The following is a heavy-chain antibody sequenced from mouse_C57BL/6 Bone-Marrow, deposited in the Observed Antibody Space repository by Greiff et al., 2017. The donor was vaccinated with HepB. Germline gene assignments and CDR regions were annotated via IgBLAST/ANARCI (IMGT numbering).Heavy chain of an antibody. CDR3: ARHRTGSFDY. Sequence: VKVVESGGDLVKPGGSLKLSCAASGFTFSSYGMSWVRQTPDKRLEWVATISSGGSYTYYPDSVKGRFTISRDNAKNTLYLQMSSLKSEDTAMYYCARHRTGSFDYWGQGTTLTVSS. CDR2: ISSGGSYT. D-gene: IGHD4-1*01. CDR1: GFTFSSYG. V-gene: IGHV5-6*01. J-gene: IGHJ2*01.